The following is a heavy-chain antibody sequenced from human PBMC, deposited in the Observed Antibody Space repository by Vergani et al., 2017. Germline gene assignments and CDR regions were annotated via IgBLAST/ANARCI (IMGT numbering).Heavy chain of an antibody. CDR2: INAGNGNT. V-gene: IGHV1-3*01. CDR1: ESSFISNE. CDR3: AREGFYDYVXGSYRLRGGYYFDY. J-gene: IGHJ4*02. Sequence: VMLVQSGAEVKKPGESVKISCKYSESSFISNEIAWVRQMSGKGLQWMGWINAGNGNTKYSQKFQGRVTITRDTSASTAYMELSSLRSEDTAVYYCAREGFYDYVXGSYRLRGGYYFDYWGQGTLVTVSS. D-gene: IGHD3-16*02.